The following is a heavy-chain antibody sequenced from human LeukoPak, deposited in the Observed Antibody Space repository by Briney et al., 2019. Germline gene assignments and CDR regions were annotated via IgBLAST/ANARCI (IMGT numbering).Heavy chain of an antibody. D-gene: IGHD1-26*01. CDR2: IKRKSDGETT. CDR3: TTDPYSGSYNYYYGMDV. V-gene: IGHV3-15*01. J-gene: IGHJ6*02. Sequence: PGGSLRLSCAASGFTFSNAWMSWVRQAPGTGLEWVGRIKRKSDGETTDYAAPVKGRFTISRDDSKNTLHLQMNSLKTEDTAVYYCTTDPYSGSYNYYYGMDVWGQGTTVTVSS. CDR1: GFTFSNAW.